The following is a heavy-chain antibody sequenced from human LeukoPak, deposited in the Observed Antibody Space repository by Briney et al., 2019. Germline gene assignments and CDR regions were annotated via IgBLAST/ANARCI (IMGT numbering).Heavy chain of an antibody. Sequence: ASVKVSCKASGGTFSSYTISWGRQAPGQGLEWMGRIIPILGIANYAQKFQGRVTITADKSTSTAYMELSSLRSEDTAVYYCARGRGYCSSTSCYNPFDYWGQGTLVTVSS. J-gene: IGHJ4*02. CDR1: GGTFSSYT. CDR3: ARGRGYCSSTSCYNPFDY. V-gene: IGHV1-69*02. D-gene: IGHD2-2*02. CDR2: IIPILGIA.